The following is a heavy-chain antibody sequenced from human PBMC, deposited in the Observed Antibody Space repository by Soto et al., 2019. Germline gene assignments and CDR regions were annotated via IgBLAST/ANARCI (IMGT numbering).Heavy chain of an antibody. CDR2: ISYDGSNK. J-gene: IGHJ4*02. V-gene: IGHV3-30*18. CDR3: AKDHYYGSGSFDY. Sequence: SRSLSCTAAGVTCSSYGMNWSRQEPGKGLEWVAVISYDGSNKYYADSVKGRFTISRDNSKNTLYLQMNSLRAEDTAVYYCAKDHYYGSGSFDYWGQGTLVPVSS. D-gene: IGHD3-10*01. CDR1: GVTCSSYG.